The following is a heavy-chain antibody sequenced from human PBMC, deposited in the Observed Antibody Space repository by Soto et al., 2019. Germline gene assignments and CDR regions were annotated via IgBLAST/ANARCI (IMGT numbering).Heavy chain of an antibody. J-gene: IGHJ4*02. CDR1: GDSVTRNDCY. CDR3: ARALGSSPLSY. V-gene: IGHV4-31*03. CDR2: IFYRGIT. Sequence: PSETLSLTCTVSGDSVTRNDCYWSWIRQSPGKGLEWIGYIFYRGITLYNPSLKSRVTMSVDTSKNQFSLQLSSVTAADTVVYYCARALGSSPLSYWGQGTLVTVSS. D-gene: IGHD6-6*01.